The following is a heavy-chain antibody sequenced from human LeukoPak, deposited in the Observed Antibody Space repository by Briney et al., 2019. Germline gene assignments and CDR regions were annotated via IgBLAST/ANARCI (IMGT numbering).Heavy chain of an antibody. Sequence: KPGGSLRLSCAASGFTFSSYSMNWVRKAPGKGLEWVSSISSSSSYIYYADSVKGRFTISRDNAKNSLYLQMNSLRVEDTAVYYCARDESRAAGSSTDWFNPWAREPWSPSPQ. CDR1: GFTFSSYS. CDR2: ISSSSSYI. D-gene: IGHD6-13*01. J-gene: IGHJ5*02. V-gene: IGHV3-21*01. CDR3: ARDESRAAGSSTDWFNP.